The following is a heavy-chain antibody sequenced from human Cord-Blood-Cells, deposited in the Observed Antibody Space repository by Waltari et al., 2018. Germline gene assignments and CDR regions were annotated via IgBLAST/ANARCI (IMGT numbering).Heavy chain of an antibody. CDR1: GGTFSSSA. CDR3: ARAPLSYSNFDY. V-gene: IGHV1-69*01. CDR2: INPIFGTA. Sequence: QVQLVQSGAEVKKPGSSVKVSCKASGGTFSSSAIRRVPPAPGQGLEWMGGINPIFGTANYAQKCQGRVTITADESTSTAYMELSSLRSEDTAVYYCARAPLSYSNFDYWGQGTLVTVSS. D-gene: IGHD4-4*01. J-gene: IGHJ4*02.